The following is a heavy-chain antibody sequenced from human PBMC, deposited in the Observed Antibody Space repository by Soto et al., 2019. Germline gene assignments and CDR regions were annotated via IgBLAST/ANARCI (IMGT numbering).Heavy chain of an antibody. CDR3: ARDRSNSPDYFDY. J-gene: IGHJ4*02. CDR1: GGSIRSDDYY. V-gene: IGHV4-30-4*01. CDR2: IYYSGST. D-gene: IGHD6-6*01. Sequence: QVQLQESGPGLVKPSQTLSLTCTVSGGSIRSDDYYWSWIRQPPGKGLEWLGYIYYSGSTNYNPSLKSRVTRSMDTSKNQFSLKLNSVSAADTAVYYCARDRSNSPDYFDYWGQGTLVTVSS.